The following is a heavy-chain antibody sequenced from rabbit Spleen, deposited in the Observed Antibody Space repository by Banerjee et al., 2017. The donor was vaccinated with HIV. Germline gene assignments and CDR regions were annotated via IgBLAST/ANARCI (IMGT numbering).Heavy chain of an antibody. CDR1: GLDFSSSYW. CDR2: IYTGSSGST. D-gene: IGHD1-1*01. J-gene: IGHJ4*01. Sequence: QSLEESGGDLVKPGASLTLTCTASGLDFSSSYWICWVRQAPGKGLEWIACIYTGSSGSTYYASWAKGRFTISKTSSTTVTLQMTSLTAADTATYFCARDLTDVIGWNFGWWGPGTLVTVS. V-gene: IGHV1S40*01. CDR3: ARDLTDVIGWNFGW.